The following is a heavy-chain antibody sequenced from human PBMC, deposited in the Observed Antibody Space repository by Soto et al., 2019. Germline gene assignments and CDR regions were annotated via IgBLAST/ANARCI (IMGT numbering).Heavy chain of an antibody. CDR1: GGTFSSYA. Sequence: QVQLVQSGAEVKKPGSSVKVSCKASGGTFSSYAISWVRQAPGQGLEWMGGIIPIFGTASYAQKFQGRVTITADESTSTAYMELSSLRSEDTAVYYCARGGGSYYLGAKDYYYYGMDVWGQGTTVTVSS. CDR2: IIPIFGTA. V-gene: IGHV1-69*01. CDR3: ARGGGSYYLGAKDYYYYGMDV. J-gene: IGHJ6*02. D-gene: IGHD1-26*01.